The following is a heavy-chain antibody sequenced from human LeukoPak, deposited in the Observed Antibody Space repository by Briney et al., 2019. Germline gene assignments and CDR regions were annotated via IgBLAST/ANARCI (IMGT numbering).Heavy chain of an antibody. D-gene: IGHD2/OR15-2a*01. CDR3: ARGTALQDY. V-gene: IGHV3-74*01. CDR2: INGDGTTT. CDR1: GFTFSPYW. Sequence: GGSPRLSCAASGFTFSPYWMHWVRQAPGKGLVWVSHINGDGTTTSYADSVKGRFTISRDNAQNTLYLQMNSLRAEDTAVYYCARGTALQDYWGQGTLVTVSS. J-gene: IGHJ4*02.